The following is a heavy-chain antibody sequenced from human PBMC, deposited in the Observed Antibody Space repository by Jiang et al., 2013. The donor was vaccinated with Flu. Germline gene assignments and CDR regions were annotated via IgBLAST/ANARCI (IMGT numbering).Heavy chain of an antibody. CDR3: ARALYYDSTAYYYDY. J-gene: IGHJ4*02. CDR2: INPNSGGT. CDR1: GYTFIANY. D-gene: IGHD3-22*01. V-gene: IGHV1-2*06. Sequence: GAEVKKPGSSVKVSCKTSGYTFIANYIHWVRQAPGQGLEWMGRINPNSGGTNYAQKFQGRVTMTRDTSISTAYMELSRLRSDDTAVYYCARALYYDSTAYYYDYWGQGALVTVSS.